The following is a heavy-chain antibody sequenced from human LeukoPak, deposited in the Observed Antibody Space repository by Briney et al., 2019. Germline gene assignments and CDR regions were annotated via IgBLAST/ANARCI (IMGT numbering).Heavy chain of an antibody. CDR3: ARRRYFDY. CDR2: IYYSGST. CDR1: GGSISSYY. Sequence: SETPSLTCTVSGGSISSYYWSWIRQPPGKGLEWIGYIYYSGSTNYNPSLKSRVTISVDTSKNQFSLKLSSVTAADTAVYYCARRRYFDYWGQGTQVTVSS. V-gene: IGHV4-59*08. J-gene: IGHJ4*02.